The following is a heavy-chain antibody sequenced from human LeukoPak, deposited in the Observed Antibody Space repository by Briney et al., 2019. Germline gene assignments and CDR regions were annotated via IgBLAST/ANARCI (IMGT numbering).Heavy chain of an antibody. Sequence: ASVKVSCKASGYTFRNYGISWVRQAPGQGLEWMGWISAYNGNTHYAQKLQGRVTMTTDTSTSTAYMELRSLRSDDTAVYYCARDPSNTSGYQIYFDYWGRGTLVTVSS. CDR1: GYTFRNYG. V-gene: IGHV1-18*01. D-gene: IGHD3-22*01. CDR3: ARDPSNTSGYQIYFDY. J-gene: IGHJ4*02. CDR2: ISAYNGNT.